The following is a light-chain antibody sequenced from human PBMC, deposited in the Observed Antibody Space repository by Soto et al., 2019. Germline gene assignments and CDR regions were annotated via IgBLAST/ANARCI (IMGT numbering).Light chain of an antibody. CDR3: QQLRMYPST. V-gene: IGKV1-5*03. CDR1: QTISSW. CDR2: KAS. J-gene: IGKJ4*01. Sequence: DIQLTQSPSFLSASVGDRVTITCRASQTISSWLAWYQQKPGKAPKLLIYKASTLKSGVPSRFSGSGSGTEFTLTISSLQPDDFATYYCQQLRMYPSTFGGGTKVDIK.